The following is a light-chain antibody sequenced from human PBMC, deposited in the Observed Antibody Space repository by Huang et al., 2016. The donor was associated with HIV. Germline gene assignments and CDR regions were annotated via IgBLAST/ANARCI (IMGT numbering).Light chain of an antibody. CDR2: KTS. Sequence: IQMTQSPSTLSASVGDSVTITCRASLSASTYLAWYQQKPGRAPKVRIYKTSILETGVPSMFSVSGSVTEFPLTISGLQPDDFATYYCQQYNSYSTFGQGTKVEIK. V-gene: IGKV1-5*03. CDR3: QQYNSYST. J-gene: IGKJ1*01. CDR1: LSASTY.